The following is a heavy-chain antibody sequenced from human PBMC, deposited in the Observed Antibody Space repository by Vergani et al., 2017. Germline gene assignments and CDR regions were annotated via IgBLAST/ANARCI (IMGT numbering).Heavy chain of an antibody. D-gene: IGHD3-22*01. V-gene: IGHV1-46*03. J-gene: IGHJ4*02. CDR3: ARQNYYDSSGYYYGHLPDY. Sequence: QVQLVQSGAEVKKPGASVKVSCKASGYTFTSDYMHWVRQAPGQGLEWMGIINPSGGSTSYAQKFQGRVTMTRDASTSTVYMELSSLRSEDTAVYYCARQNYYDSSGYYYGHLPDYWGQGTLVTVSS. CDR2: INPSGGST. CDR1: GYTFTSDY.